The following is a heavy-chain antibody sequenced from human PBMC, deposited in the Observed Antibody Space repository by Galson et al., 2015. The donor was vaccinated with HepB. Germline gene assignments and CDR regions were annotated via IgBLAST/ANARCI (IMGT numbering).Heavy chain of an antibody. D-gene: IGHD5-12*01. CDR1: GFSFSSYS. J-gene: IGHJ4*02. CDR3: ARDFSGYQHFDY. Sequence: SLRLSCAASGFSFSSYSMNWVRQAPGKGLEWVSYITSSSSNIYYADSVKGRLTVSRDNAKNSLYLQMTSLRDEDTAVYYCARDFSGYQHFDYWGQGTLVTVS. CDR2: ITSSSSNI. V-gene: IGHV3-48*02.